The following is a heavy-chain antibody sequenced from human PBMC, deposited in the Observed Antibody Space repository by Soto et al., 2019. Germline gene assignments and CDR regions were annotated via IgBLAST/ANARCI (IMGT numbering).Heavy chain of an antibody. Sequence: PWETLSLTCAVYGGSFSGYYWSWIRQPPGKGLEWIGEINHSGSTNYNPSLKSRVTISVDTSKNQFSLKLSSVTAADTAVYYCARGYYYGSGSQINYYYGKDVWGQGTTVTVSS. CDR1: GGSFSGYY. J-gene: IGHJ6*02. D-gene: IGHD3-10*01. CDR2: INHSGST. V-gene: IGHV4-34*01. CDR3: ARGYYYGSGSQINYYYGKDV.